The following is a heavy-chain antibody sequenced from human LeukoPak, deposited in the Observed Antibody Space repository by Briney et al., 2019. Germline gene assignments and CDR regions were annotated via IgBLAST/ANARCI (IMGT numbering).Heavy chain of an antibody. V-gene: IGHV3-23*01. J-gene: IGHJ4*02. CDR3: ARAAGEMATIRY. CDR1: GFTFSNYG. Sequence: GGTLRLSCAASGFTFSNYGMSWVRQAPGKGLEWVSSISGSGDSTYYADSVKGRFTISRDNAKNSLYLQMNSLGAEDTAVYYCARAAGEMATIRYWGQGTLVTVSS. D-gene: IGHD5-24*01. CDR2: ISGSGDST.